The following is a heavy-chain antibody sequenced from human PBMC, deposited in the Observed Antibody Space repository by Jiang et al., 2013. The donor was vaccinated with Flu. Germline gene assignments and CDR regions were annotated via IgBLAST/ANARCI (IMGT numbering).Heavy chain of an antibody. CDR1: GGSISSSNW. J-gene: IGHJ3*02. Sequence: SLTCAVSGGSISSSNWWSWVRQPPGKGLEWIGEIYHSGSTNYNPSLKSRVTISVDKSKNQFSLKLSSVTAADTAVYYCARVAHKGWELLGGGAFDIWGQGTMVTVSS. CDR3: ARVAHKGWELLGGGAFDI. CDR2: IYHSGST. V-gene: IGHV4-4*02. D-gene: IGHD1-26*01.